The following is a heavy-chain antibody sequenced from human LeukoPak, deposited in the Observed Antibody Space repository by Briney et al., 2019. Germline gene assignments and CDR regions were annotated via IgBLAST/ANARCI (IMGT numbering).Heavy chain of an antibody. CDR3: TKSPYYYYMDA. CDR2: ISYDGSNK. CDR1: GFTFSTYG. Sequence: GGSLRLSCAASGFTFSTYGMHWVRQAPGKGLEWVAVISYDGSNKYYADSVKGRFTISRDNSKNTLYLQMSSLRVDDTAVYYCTKSPYYYYMDAWGKGTSVTVSS. V-gene: IGHV3-30*18. J-gene: IGHJ6*03.